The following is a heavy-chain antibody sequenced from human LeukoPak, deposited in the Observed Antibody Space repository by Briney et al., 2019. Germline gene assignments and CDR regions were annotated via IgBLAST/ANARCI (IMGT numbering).Heavy chain of an antibody. Sequence: GGSLRLSCAASGFTFSSYAMHWVRRAPGEGLEWVAFIRYDGSKKYYADSVKGRFTISRDNSKNTLYLQMNSLRAEDTAVYYCAKDLDGSGYRLDYWGQGTLVTVSS. J-gene: IGHJ4*02. CDR3: AKDLDGSGYRLDY. D-gene: IGHD3-22*01. CDR2: IRYDGSKK. CDR1: GFTFSSYA. V-gene: IGHV3-30*02.